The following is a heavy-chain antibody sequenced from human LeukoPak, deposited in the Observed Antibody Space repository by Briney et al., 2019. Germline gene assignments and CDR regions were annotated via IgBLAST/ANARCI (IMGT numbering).Heavy chain of an antibody. CDR2: IYYSGST. CDR3: ARDRSSGYSSGWYDY. J-gene: IGHJ4*02. Sequence: SETLSPTCTVSGGSISSGGYYWSWIRQHPGKGLEWIGYIYYSGSTYYNPSLKSRVTISVDKSKNQFSLKLSSVTAADTAVYYCARDRSSGYSSGWYDYWGQGTLVTVSS. CDR1: GGSISSGGYY. D-gene: IGHD6-19*01. V-gene: IGHV4-31*03.